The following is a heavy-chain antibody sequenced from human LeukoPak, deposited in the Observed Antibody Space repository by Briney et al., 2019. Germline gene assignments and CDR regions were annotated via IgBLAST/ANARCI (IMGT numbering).Heavy chain of an antibody. V-gene: IGHV4-30-4*01. D-gene: IGHD6-6*01. Sequence: SETLSLTCTVSGGSISSGDYYWSWIRQPPGKGLEYIGYIYYSGSTYYNPSLKSRITISVDTSKNQFSLKLSSVTAADTAVYYWARGSRSSSTDYWGQGNLVTVSS. CDR1: GGSISSGDYY. CDR2: IYYSGST. J-gene: IGHJ4*02. CDR3: ARGSRSSSTDY.